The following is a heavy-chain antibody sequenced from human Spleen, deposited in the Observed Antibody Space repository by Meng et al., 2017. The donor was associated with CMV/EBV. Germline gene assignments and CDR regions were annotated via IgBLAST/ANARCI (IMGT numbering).Heavy chain of an antibody. V-gene: IGHV3-9*01. CDR2: ISSDGANT. CDR1: GFTFEDYA. CDR3: AKGFGITIFGIFAL. J-gene: IGHJ4*02. Sequence: SLKISCTGSGFTFEDYAIYWVRQAPGKGLEWVSAISSDGANTAYANSVKGRFTISRDNAKNSLYLQMRSLRSEDTAFYHCAKGFGITIFGIFALWGQGTLVTVSS. D-gene: IGHD3-3*01.